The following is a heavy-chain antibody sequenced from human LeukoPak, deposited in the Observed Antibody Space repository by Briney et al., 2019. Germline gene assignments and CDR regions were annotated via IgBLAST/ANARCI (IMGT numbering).Heavy chain of an antibody. D-gene: IGHD6-13*01. V-gene: IGHV1-18*04. CDR2: ISAYNGNT. J-gene: IGHJ4*02. CDR1: GYTFTGYY. CDR3: ARVSSSSWYGVDY. Sequence: ASVKVSCKASGYTFTGYYMHWVRQPPAPGLEWMGWISAYNGNTNYAQKLQGRVTMTTDTSTSTAYMELRSLRSDDTAVYYCARVSSSSWYGVDYWGQGTLVTVSS.